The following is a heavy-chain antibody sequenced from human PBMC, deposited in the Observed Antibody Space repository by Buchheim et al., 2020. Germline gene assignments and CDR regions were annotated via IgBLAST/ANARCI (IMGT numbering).Heavy chain of an antibody. D-gene: IGHD5-12*01. CDR1: GFSLSTRGVS. CDR3: VHSSAYPNIVAAETSSSFGY. CDR2: IFWDDDK. J-gene: IGHJ4*02. Sequence: QITLKESGPTLVKPTQTLTLTCTFSGFSLSTRGVSVAWIRQPPGKALEWLALIFWDDDKRYRPSLKSRLTITKDTSENQVVLTMANIDPVDSATYYCVHSSAYPNIVAAETSSSFGYWGQGT. V-gene: IGHV2-5*02.